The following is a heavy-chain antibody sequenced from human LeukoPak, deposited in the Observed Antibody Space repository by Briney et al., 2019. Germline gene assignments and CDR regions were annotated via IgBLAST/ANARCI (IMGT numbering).Heavy chain of an antibody. CDR2: IIPIFGTA. V-gene: IGHV1-69*13. J-gene: IGHJ4*02. D-gene: IGHD1-26*01. CDR3: ARWYSGSRSAFDY. CDR1: GGSFSSDA. Sequence: SVNVSCKASGGSFSSDAISWVRQAPGQGLEWMGGIIPIFGTASYAQKFQGRVTITADESTSTAYMELSSLRSEDTAVYYCARWYSGSRSAFDYWGQGTLVTVSS.